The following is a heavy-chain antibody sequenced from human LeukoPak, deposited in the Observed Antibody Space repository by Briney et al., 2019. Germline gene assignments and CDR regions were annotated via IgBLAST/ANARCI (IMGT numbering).Heavy chain of an antibody. J-gene: IGHJ4*02. CDR3: ARDPLGDSTYYFDY. D-gene: IGHD2-21*01. V-gene: IGHV3-30*03. CDR2: ISYDGSNK. Sequence: QPGRSLRLSCAASGFTFSSYGMQWVRQAPGKGLEWVAVISYDGSNKYYADSVKGRFTISRDNSKNTLYLQMNSLRAEDTAVYYCARDPLGDSTYYFDYWGQGTLVTVSS. CDR1: GFTFSSYG.